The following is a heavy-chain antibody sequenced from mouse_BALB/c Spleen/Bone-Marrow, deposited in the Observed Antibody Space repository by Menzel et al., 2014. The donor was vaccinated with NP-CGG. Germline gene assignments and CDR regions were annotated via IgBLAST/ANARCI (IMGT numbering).Heavy chain of an antibody. Sequence: EVHLVESGGGLVKSGGSLKLSCAASGFTFNSYGMSWVRQTPEKRLEWVATISGGGSYTFYPDSVKGRFTISRDNAKNNLYQQLSSLRSEDTALYYCARHAYYDQTEVSFVYWGQGTLVTVSA. V-gene: IGHV5-9-2*01. J-gene: IGHJ3*01. CDR2: ISGGGSYT. D-gene: IGHD2-4*01. CDR1: GFTFNSYG. CDR3: ARHAYYDQTEVSFVY.